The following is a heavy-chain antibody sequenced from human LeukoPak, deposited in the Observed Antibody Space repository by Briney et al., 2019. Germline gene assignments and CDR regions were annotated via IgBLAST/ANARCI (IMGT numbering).Heavy chain of an antibody. D-gene: IGHD3-22*01. J-gene: IGHJ4*02. Sequence: SVKVSCKASGGTFSSYAISWVRQAPGQGLEWMGRIIPIFGTANYAQKFQGRVTITTDESTSTAYMELSSLRSEDTAVYYCAASSYYYDSSGYYSTLDYWGQGTLVTVSS. V-gene: IGHV1-69*05. CDR2: IIPIFGTA. CDR3: AASSYYYDSSGYYSTLDY. CDR1: GGTFSSYA.